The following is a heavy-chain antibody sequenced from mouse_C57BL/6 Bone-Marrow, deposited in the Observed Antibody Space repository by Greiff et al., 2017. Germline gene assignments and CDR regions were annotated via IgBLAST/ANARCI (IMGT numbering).Heavy chain of an antibody. CDR3: TTGYSNYPYWYFDV. J-gene: IGHJ1*03. D-gene: IGHD2-5*01. CDR2: IDPEDGDT. CDR1: GFNIKAYY. V-gene: IGHV14-1*01. Sequence: VQLQQSGAELVRPGASVKLSCTASGFNIKAYYMHWVKQRPEQGLEWIGRIDPEDGDTEYAPKFQGKATMTADTSSNTAYLQLSSLTSEDTAVYYFTTGYSNYPYWYFDVWGTGTTVTVSS.